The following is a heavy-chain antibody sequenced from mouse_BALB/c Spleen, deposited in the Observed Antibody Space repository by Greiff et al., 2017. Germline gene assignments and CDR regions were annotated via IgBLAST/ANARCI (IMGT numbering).Heavy chain of an antibody. CDR3: ARCYRYERDY. J-gene: IGHJ4*01. CDR1: GFTFSSYA. V-gene: IGHV5-6-5*01. D-gene: IGHD2-14*01. Sequence: EVKLVESGGGLVKPGGSLKLSCAASGFTFSSYAMSWVRQTPEKRLEWVASISSGGSTYYPDSVKGRFTISRDNARNILYLQMSSLRSEDTAMYYCARCYRYERDYWGQGTSVTVSS. CDR2: ISSGGST.